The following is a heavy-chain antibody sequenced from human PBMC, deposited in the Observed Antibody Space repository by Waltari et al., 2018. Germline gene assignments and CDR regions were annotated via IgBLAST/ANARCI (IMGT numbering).Heavy chain of an antibody. J-gene: IGHJ5*02. Sequence: QVQLQESGPGLVKPSETLSLPCTVSGGSISSYYWSWIRPPPGKGLEWIGYIYYSGSTNYNPSLKSRVTISVDTSKNQFSLKLSSVTAADTAVYYCARGDSGWYGVYNWFDPWGQGTLVTVSS. CDR1: GGSISSYY. V-gene: IGHV4-59*01. CDR2: IYYSGST. CDR3: ARGDSGWYGVYNWFDP. D-gene: IGHD6-19*01.